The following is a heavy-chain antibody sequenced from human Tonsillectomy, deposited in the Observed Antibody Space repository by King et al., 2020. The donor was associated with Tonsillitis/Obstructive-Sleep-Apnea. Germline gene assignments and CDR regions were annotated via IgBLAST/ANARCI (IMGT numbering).Heavy chain of an antibody. CDR1: GFTFSSYS. Sequence: VQLVESGGGLVQPGGSLRLSCAASGFTFSSYSINWVRQAPGKGLEWVSYISGSSSAIYYADSVKGRFTISRDNAKNSLYLQMNSLRDEDTAVYYCARDTGSGRHPFDYWGQGTLVTVSS. CDR3: ARDTGSGRHPFDY. CDR2: ISGSSSAI. J-gene: IGHJ4*02. V-gene: IGHV3-48*02. D-gene: IGHD3-10*01.